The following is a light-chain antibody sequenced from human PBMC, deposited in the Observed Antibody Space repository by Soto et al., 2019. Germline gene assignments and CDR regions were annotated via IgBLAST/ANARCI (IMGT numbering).Light chain of an antibody. CDR2: EVS. V-gene: IGLV2-8*01. CDR3: SSYAGNNNLV. J-gene: IGLJ2*01. Sequence: QSALTQPPSASGAPGQSVTISCTGTSSDVGGHNYVSWYQEHPGKAPKLMIYEVSKRPSGVPDRFSGSKSGNTASLTVSGLQAEDEADYHCSSYAGNNNLVFGGGTKVTVL. CDR1: SSDVGGHNY.